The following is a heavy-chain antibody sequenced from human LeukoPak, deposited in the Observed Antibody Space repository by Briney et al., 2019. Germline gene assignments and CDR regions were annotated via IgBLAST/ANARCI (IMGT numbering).Heavy chain of an antibody. V-gene: IGHV4-59*02. D-gene: IGHD2-15*01. J-gene: IGHJ4*02. CDR2: ISYTGST. Sequence: SETLSLTCTGSGGSVTSYYWSWNRLPPGKGLEWIGYISYTGSTDYNPSLKRRVTISVDTSKNQFSLKVSSVTAADTAVYYCARVPCTGGSCYPDYWGQGTLVTVSS. CDR1: GGSVTSYY. CDR3: ARVPCTGGSCYPDY.